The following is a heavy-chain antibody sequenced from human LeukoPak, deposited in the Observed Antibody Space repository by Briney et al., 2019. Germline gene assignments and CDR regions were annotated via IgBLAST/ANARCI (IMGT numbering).Heavy chain of an antibody. CDR1: GFTISGYW. CDR2: INTDGSTT. D-gene: IGHD2-21*02. Sequence: GGSLRLSCAASGFTISGYWMHWVRQAPGKGLVWVSRINTDGSTTRYADSVKGRFTISRDNAKNTLYLQMNSLRDEDTATYYCAKEVYCGRDCYNPGYGVDVWGQGTTVTVSS. CDR3: AKEVYCGRDCYNPGYGVDV. J-gene: IGHJ6*02. V-gene: IGHV3-74*01.